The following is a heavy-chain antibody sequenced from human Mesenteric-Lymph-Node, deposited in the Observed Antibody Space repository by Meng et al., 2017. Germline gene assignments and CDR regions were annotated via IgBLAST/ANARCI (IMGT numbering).Heavy chain of an antibody. Sequence: SETLSLTCTVSGVSISSYYWSWIRQPPGKGLEWIGYIYYSGSTNYNPSLKSRVTISVDTSKNQFSLKLSSVTAADTAVYYCARGTVSGTTSLYYWGQGSLVTVSS. CDR2: IYYSGST. V-gene: IGHV4-59*08. J-gene: IGHJ4*02. CDR1: GVSISSYY. D-gene: IGHD1-20*01. CDR3: ARGTVSGTTSLYY.